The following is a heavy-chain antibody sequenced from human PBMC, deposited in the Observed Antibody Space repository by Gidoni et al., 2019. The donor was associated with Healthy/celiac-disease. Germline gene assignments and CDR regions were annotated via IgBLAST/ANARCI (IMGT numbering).Heavy chain of an antibody. CDR1: GYTFTSYG. CDR3: ARARITMVQGVMGVDY. Sequence: QVQLVQSGAEVKKPGASVKVSCKASGYTFTSYGISWVRQSPGQGLEWMGWISAYNGNTNYAQKLQGRVTMTTDTSTSTAYMELRSLRSDDTAVYYCARARITMVQGVMGVDYWGQGTLVTVSS. CDR2: ISAYNGNT. D-gene: IGHD3-10*01. V-gene: IGHV1-18*01. J-gene: IGHJ4*02.